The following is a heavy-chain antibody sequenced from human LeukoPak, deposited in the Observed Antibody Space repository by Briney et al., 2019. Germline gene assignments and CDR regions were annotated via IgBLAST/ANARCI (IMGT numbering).Heavy chain of an antibody. Sequence: SETLSLTCTVSGGSTSSGDYYWSWIRQPPGKGLEWIGYIYYSGSTYYNPSLKSRVTISVDTSKNQFPLKLSSVTAADTAVYYCAREWFGECFDYWGQGTLVTVSS. CDR3: AREWFGECFDY. J-gene: IGHJ4*02. CDR1: GGSTSSGDYY. V-gene: IGHV4-30-4*01. CDR2: IYYSGST. D-gene: IGHD3-10*01.